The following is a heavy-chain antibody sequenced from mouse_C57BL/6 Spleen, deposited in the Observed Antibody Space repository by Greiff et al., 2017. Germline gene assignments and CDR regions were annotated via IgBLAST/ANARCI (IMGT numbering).Heavy chain of an antibody. CDR2: IDPSDSYT. D-gene: IGHD2-4*01. J-gene: IGHJ4*01. V-gene: IGHV1-69*01. CDR1: GYTFTSYW. CDR3: ARMGGLRRDYYAMDY. Sequence: QVQLQQPGAELVMPGASVKLSCKASGYTFTSYWMHWVKQRPGQGLEWIGEIDPSDSYTNYNQKFKGKSTLTVDKSSSTAYMQLSSLTSEDSAVYYCARMGGLRRDYYAMDYWGQGTSVTVSS.